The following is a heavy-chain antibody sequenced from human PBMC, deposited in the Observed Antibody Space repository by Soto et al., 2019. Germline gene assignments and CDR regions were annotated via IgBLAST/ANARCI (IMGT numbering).Heavy chain of an antibody. CDR1: GFIFKNYA. J-gene: IGHJ5*02. V-gene: IGHV3-9*01. CDR3: AKAPVYGSGGWFDL. D-gene: IGHD3-10*01. CDR2: ISWNSGNL. Sequence: ESQLVESGGGLVQPGRSLRLSCEASGFIFKNYAMVWVRQGPGKGLEWVSSISWNSGNLDYGDSVKGRFTISRDNAKNCLYLQMNSLRTEDTAWYFCAKAPVYGSGGWFDLWGRGTLVTVSS.